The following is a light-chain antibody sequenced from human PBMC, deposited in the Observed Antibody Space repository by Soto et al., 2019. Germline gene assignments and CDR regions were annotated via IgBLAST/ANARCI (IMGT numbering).Light chain of an antibody. V-gene: IGKV3-20*01. CDR2: GAS. CDR3: QQYGSSPLT. CDR1: QSVSSNY. Sequence: EIVLTQSPGTPSLSPGERATLSCRASQSVSSNYLACHQQKPGQAPRLLIYGASSRATGIPDRCSGSGSGTDFSLTISRLETEDFAVYHCQQYGSSPLTFGGGTKVEIK. J-gene: IGKJ4*01.